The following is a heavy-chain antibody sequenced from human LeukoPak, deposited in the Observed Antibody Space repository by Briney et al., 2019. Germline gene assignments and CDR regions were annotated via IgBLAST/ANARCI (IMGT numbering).Heavy chain of an antibody. CDR1: GGSISSGSYY. CDR3: ARDQYYYDSSGYSNFEY. Sequence: SETLSLTCTVSGGSISSGSYYWSWIRQPAGKGLEWIGRIYSSGSTNYNPSLKSRVTISLDTSKNQFSLKLSSVTAADTAVYYCARDQYYYDSSGYSNFEYWGQGTLVTVSS. D-gene: IGHD3-22*01. CDR2: IYSSGST. V-gene: IGHV4-61*02. J-gene: IGHJ4*02.